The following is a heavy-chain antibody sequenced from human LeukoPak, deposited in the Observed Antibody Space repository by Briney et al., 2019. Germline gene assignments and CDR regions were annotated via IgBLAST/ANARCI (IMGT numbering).Heavy chain of an antibody. Sequence: GGSLRLSCAASGFIFSNYAMHWVRQAPGKGLEWVAVISYDGSNKYYADSVKGRFTISRDDSKNTLFLQMNSLRTEDTAVYYCARDLDSSSWYILWFDPWGQGTLVTVSS. V-gene: IGHV3-30-3*01. J-gene: IGHJ5*02. CDR3: ARDLDSSSWYILWFDP. CDR2: ISYDGSNK. CDR1: GFIFSNYA. D-gene: IGHD6-13*01.